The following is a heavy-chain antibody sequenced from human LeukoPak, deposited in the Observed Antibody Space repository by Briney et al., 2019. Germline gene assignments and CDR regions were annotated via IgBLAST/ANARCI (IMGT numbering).Heavy chain of an antibody. V-gene: IGHV4-59*01. CDR1: SDSISPNY. Sequence: SETLSFTCSVFSDSISPNYWTWIRQSPGKGLEWIGYVYYTGRTKYNPSLQSRLTISLDTSNNHFSLQLSSVTTADTAVYYCARLLDSDNSGAPDTFDMWGQGTMVTVSS. CDR3: ARLLDSDNSGAPDTFDM. J-gene: IGHJ3*02. CDR2: VYYTGRT. D-gene: IGHD3-22*01.